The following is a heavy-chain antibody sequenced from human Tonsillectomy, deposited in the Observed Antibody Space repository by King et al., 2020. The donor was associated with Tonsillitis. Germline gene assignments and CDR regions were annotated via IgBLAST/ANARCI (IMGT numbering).Heavy chain of an antibody. J-gene: IGHJ6*02. Sequence: QLVQSGAEVKKPGESLKISCKGSGYSFRRYWIGWVRQMPGKGLEWMGIIYPDDSDTRYSPSFQGKVTISADTSISTAYLPWSSLRASDTAMYYCAGNEIFTPGGYYGMDVWGQGTTVTVSS. V-gene: IGHV5-51*01. CDR3: AGNEIFTPGGYYGMDV. CDR1: GYSFRRYW. D-gene: IGHD3-9*01. CDR2: IYPDDSDT.